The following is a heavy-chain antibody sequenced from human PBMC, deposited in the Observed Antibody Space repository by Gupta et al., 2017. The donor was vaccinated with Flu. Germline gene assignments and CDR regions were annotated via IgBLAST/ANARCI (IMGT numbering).Heavy chain of an antibody. J-gene: IGHJ4*02. CDR2: INPDGSST. CDR3: ATVTSGC. Sequence: AASGFTFSSSDLQWVRQAPGKGLVWVSRINPDGSSTTYAESVKGRFTISRDNAKNTLYLQMNSLGDDDTAVYYCATVTSGCWGQGTLVTVSS. V-gene: IGHV3-74*03. CDR1: GFTFSSSD. D-gene: IGHD4-17*01.